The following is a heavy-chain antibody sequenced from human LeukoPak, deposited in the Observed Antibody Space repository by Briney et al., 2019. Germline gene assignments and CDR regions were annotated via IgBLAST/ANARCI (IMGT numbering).Heavy chain of an antibody. CDR1: GGSFSGYY. J-gene: IGHJ4*02. V-gene: IGHV4-34*01. Sequence: KPSESLSLTCAAYGGSFSGYYTSWVRQPPGKGLEWVGEINHSGSTNYNPSLKSRVTISVNTSKNQFSQKLSSVTAADTAVYYCARGNILTGYNFDYWGQGTLVTVSS. CDR3: ARGNILTGYNFDY. CDR2: INHSGST. D-gene: IGHD3-9*01.